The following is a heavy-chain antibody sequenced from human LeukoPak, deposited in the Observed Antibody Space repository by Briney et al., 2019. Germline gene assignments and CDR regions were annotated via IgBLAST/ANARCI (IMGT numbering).Heavy chain of an antibody. CDR1: GFTFSSYA. CDR3: AKDPSPLMTAEHPFDY. Sequence: LPGGSLRLSCAASGFTFSSYAMSWVRQAPGKGLEWVSAISGSGGSTYYADSVKGRFTISRDNSKNTLYLQMNSLRAEDTAVYYCAKDPSPLMTAEHPFDYWGQGTLVTVSS. D-gene: IGHD2-21*02. V-gene: IGHV3-23*01. J-gene: IGHJ4*02. CDR2: ISGSGGST.